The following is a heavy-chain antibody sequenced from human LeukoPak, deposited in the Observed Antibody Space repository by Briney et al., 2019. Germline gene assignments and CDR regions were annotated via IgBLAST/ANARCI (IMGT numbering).Heavy chain of an antibody. CDR1: GFTFSSYA. CDR2: ISGSGGST. Sequence: PGGSLRLSCAASGFTFSSYAMSWVRQAPGKGLEWVSAISGSGGSTYYADSVKGRFTISRDNSKNTLYLQMNSLRAEGTAVYYCAKEYMVRGVITSRRTYFDYWGQGTLVTVSS. J-gene: IGHJ4*02. D-gene: IGHD3-10*01. CDR3: AKEYMVRGVITSRRTYFDY. V-gene: IGHV3-23*01.